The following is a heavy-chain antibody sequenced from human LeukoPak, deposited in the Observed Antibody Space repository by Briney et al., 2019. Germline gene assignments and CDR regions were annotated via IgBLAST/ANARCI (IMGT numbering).Heavy chain of an antibody. Sequence: SVKDSCKASGGTFSSYAISWVRQAPGQGLEWMGRIIPILGIANYAQKFQGRVTITADKSTSTAYMERSSLRSEDTAVYYCARVLDCSGGSCYDYFDYWGQGPLVTVSS. CDR2: IIPILGIA. CDR3: ARVLDCSGGSCYDYFDY. D-gene: IGHD2-15*01. J-gene: IGHJ4*02. V-gene: IGHV1-69*04. CDR1: GGTFSSYA.